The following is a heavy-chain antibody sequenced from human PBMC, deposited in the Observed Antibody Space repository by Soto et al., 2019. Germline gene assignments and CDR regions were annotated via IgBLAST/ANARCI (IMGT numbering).Heavy chain of an antibody. Sequence: EVQLLESGGGLVQPGGSLRLSCAASGFTFSSYAMSWVRQAPGKGLEWVSAISGSGGSTYYADSVKGRFTISRDNSKNTLYLQMKSLRAEDTAVYYCAKARVPYGDWGPDFDYWGQGTLVTVSS. J-gene: IGHJ4*02. CDR1: GFTFSSYA. CDR3: AKARVPYGDWGPDFDY. D-gene: IGHD4-17*01. V-gene: IGHV3-23*01. CDR2: ISGSGGST.